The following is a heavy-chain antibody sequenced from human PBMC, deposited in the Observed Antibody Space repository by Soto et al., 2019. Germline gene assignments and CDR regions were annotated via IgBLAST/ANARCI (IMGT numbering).Heavy chain of an antibody. J-gene: IGHJ5*02. CDR1: DFSISHNY. D-gene: IGHD3-22*01. Sequence: EVRLVETGGGLVQPGGSLRLSCAASDFSISHNYMTWVRQAPGKGLEWVTLIYITGNTAYADSAKGRFTISRDNSRNTLYLQMNSLRPEDTAVYYCARVDSSSGWGWLDPWGPGTLVTVSS. V-gene: IGHV3-53*02. CDR2: IYITGNT. CDR3: ARVDSSSGWGWLDP.